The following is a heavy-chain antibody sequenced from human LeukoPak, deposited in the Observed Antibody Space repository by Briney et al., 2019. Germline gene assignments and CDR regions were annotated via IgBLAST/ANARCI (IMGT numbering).Heavy chain of an antibody. J-gene: IGHJ3*02. CDR3: ARVTLAYCGGDCYWGGAFDI. V-gene: IGHV4-30-4*08. Sequence: SQTLSLTCTVSGGSISSGDYYWSWIRQPPGKGLEWIGYIYYSGSTYYNPSLKSRVTISVDTSKNQFSLTLSSVTAAGTAVYYCARVTLAYCGGDCYWGGAFDIWGQGTMVTVSS. CDR1: GGSISSGDYY. D-gene: IGHD2-21*01. CDR2: IYYSGST.